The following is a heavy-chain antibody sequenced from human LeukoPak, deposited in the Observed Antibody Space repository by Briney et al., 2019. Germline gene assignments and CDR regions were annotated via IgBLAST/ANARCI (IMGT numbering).Heavy chain of an antibody. CDR2: IYYSGNT. D-gene: IGHD6-13*01. CDR1: GGSINSGTYY. J-gene: IGHJ4*02. CDR3: ARLPSGTFDY. Sequence: PSETLSLTCTVSGGSINSGTYYWGWVRQPPGKGLEWIGTIYYSGNTYYNPSLKSRVTISIDTSKNQFSLKLSSVTAADTAVYYCARLPSGTFDYWGQGTLVTVSS. V-gene: IGHV4-39*01.